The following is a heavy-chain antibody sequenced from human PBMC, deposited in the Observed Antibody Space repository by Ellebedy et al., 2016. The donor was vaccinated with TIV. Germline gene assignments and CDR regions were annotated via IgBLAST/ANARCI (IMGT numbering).Heavy chain of an antibody. CDR3: SRSTTGTTFAFDI. D-gene: IGHD1-1*01. Sequence: SGPTLVKPTQTLTLTCTFSGFSLSSSGVGVGWIRQPPGKALDWLAVSYWDGDKRYSPSLRDRLTITRDTSKNQVVLTMTDMDPVDTATYYCSRSTTGTTFAFDIWGQGTMVTVSS. CDR1: GFSLSSSGVG. CDR2: SYWDGDK. V-gene: IGHV2-5*02. J-gene: IGHJ3*02.